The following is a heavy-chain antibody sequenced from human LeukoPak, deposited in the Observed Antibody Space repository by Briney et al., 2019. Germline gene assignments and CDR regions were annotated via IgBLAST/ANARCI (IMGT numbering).Heavy chain of an antibody. J-gene: IGHJ3*02. V-gene: IGHV3-48*04. CDR2: ISSSSSTI. D-gene: IGHD3-22*01. CDR3: ASNYFDSSAYYRRAFDI. Sequence: PGGSLRLSCAASGFTFSSYSMNSVRQAPGKGLEWVSYISSSSSTIYYADSVRGRFTISRDNAKNSLYLQMNSLRAEDTAVYYCASNYFDSSAYYRRAFDIWGQGTMVTVSS. CDR1: GFTFSSYS.